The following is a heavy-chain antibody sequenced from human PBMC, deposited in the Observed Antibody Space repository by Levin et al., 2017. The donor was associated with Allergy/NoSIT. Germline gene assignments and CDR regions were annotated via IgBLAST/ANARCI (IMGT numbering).Heavy chain of an antibody. D-gene: IGHD1-26*01. CDR1: GGSISRYY. CDR3: ARFSGSSSRDYYYGMDV. V-gene: IGHV4-59*08. Sequence: SQTLSLTCTVSGGSISRYYWSWIRQPPGKGLEWIGYIYYSGSTNYDPSLKSRVTISVDMSKNQFSLKLSSVTAADTAVYYCARFSGSSSRDYYYGMDVWGQGTTVTVSS. J-gene: IGHJ6*02. CDR2: IYYSGST.